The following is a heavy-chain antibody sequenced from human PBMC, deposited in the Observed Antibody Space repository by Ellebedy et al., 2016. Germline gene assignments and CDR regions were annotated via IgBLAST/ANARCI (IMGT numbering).Heavy chain of an antibody. Sequence: SETLSLTCAVYGGSFSGYYWSWIRQPPGKGLEWIGEINHSGSTNYNPSLKSRVTISVDTSKNQFSLKLSSVTAADTAVYYCARHGDIVVVVASIVGGWFDPWGQGTLVTVSS. CDR1: GGSFSGYY. V-gene: IGHV4-34*01. J-gene: IGHJ5*02. CDR2: INHSGST. D-gene: IGHD2-15*01. CDR3: ARHGDIVVVVASIVGGWFDP.